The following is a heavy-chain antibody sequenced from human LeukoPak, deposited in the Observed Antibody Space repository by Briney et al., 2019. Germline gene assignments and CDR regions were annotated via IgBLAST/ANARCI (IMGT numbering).Heavy chain of an antibody. V-gene: IGHV1-18*01. J-gene: IGHJ4*02. CDR1: GYNFANYG. Sequence: GASVKVSCKASGYNFANYGMSWVRQAPGQGLERMGWVSVYKGNTQYAQKFQDRVTMTTDTSTSTVYMELRGLESDDTAVYYCARDRSVNDHWGQGTLVTVSS. CDR2: VSVYKGNT. CDR3: ARDRSVNDH. D-gene: IGHD3-3*01.